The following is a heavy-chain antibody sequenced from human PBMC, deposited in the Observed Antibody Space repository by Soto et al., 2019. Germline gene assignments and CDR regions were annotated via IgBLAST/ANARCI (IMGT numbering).Heavy chain of an antibody. CDR2: VYYTGTT. Sequence: SEALSLTCTVSGGSIGSYHWSWVRQPPGKGLEWIASVYYTGTTNYNPSLGSRVTISIDAPENQISLKLTSVTAADTAFYYCARDTVLTGMFDFWGQGTLVTSPQ. CDR3: ARDTVLTGMFDF. J-gene: IGHJ4*02. D-gene: IGHD4-17*01. CDR1: GGSIGSYH. V-gene: IGHV4-59*01.